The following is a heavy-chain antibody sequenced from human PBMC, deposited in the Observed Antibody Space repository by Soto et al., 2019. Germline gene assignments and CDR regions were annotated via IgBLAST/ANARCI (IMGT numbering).Heavy chain of an antibody. Sequence: PGGSLRLSCAASGFTFSSYWMHWVRQAPGKGLVWVSRINSDGSSTSYADSVKGRFTISRDNAKNTLYLQMNSLRAEDTAVYYCASIGRRRDRYNAHYWCQGTLLTLSS. CDR2: INSDGSST. D-gene: IGHD1-1*01. CDR1: GFTFSSYW. V-gene: IGHV3-74*01. CDR3: ASIGRRRDRYNAHY. J-gene: IGHJ4*02.